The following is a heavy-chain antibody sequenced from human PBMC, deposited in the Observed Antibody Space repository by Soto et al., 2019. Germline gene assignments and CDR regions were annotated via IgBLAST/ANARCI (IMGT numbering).Heavy chain of an antibody. CDR2: ISYDGSNK. CDR3: ARDAVNADSSGYYGPALDY. Sequence: QVQLVESGGGVVQPGRSLRLSCAASGFTFSSYAMHWVRQAPGKGLEWVAVISYDGSNKYYADSVKGRFTISRDNSKNTLYRPMNRLRAEDTAVYYCARDAVNADSSGYYGPALDYWGQGTLVTVSS. J-gene: IGHJ4*02. CDR1: GFTFSSYA. V-gene: IGHV3-30-3*01. D-gene: IGHD3-22*01.